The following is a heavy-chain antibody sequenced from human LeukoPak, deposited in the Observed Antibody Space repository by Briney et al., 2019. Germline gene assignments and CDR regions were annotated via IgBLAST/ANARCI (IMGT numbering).Heavy chain of an antibody. V-gene: IGHV3-11*04. CDR1: GFMFSDYY. D-gene: IGHD3-3*01. Sequence: GGSLRLSCVGSGFMFSDYYMSWIRQAPGKGLEWASYISNDSVDKYYVDSVRGRFTISRDNAKKSMYLQMSGLRVEDTAVYYCARRDWVSGAVRAFDIWGQGTMVTVSS. CDR2: ISNDSVDK. J-gene: IGHJ3*02. CDR3: ARRDWVSGAVRAFDI.